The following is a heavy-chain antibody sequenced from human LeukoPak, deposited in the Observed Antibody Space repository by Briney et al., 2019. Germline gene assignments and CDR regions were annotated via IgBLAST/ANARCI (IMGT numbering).Heavy chain of an antibody. CDR1: GFTFSSYW. D-gene: IGHD1-20*01. CDR3: ARGTSGWVPYNWKGSRTVFDY. V-gene: IGHV3-7*01. CDR2: IKQDGSEK. Sequence: GGSLRLSCAASGFTFSSYWMSWVRQAPGKGLEWVANIKQDGSEKYYVDSVKGRFTISRDNAKNSLYLQMNSLRAEDTAVYYCARGTSGWVPYNWKGSRTVFDYWGQGTLVTVSS. J-gene: IGHJ4*02.